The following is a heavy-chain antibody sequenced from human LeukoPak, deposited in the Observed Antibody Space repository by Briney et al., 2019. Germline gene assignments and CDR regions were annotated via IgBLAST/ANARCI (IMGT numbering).Heavy chain of an antibody. D-gene: IGHD3-10*01. V-gene: IGHV1-18*01. J-gene: IGHJ4*02. Sequence: WASVKVSCKASGYTFTSYGIGWVRQAPGQGLEWMGWISAYNGNTNYAQKLQGRVTMTTDTSTSTACMELRSLRPDDTAVYYCARSFGLRGVRNYIPGYWGQGTLVTVSS. CDR3: ARSFGLRGVRNYIPGY. CDR1: GYTFTSYG. CDR2: ISAYNGNT.